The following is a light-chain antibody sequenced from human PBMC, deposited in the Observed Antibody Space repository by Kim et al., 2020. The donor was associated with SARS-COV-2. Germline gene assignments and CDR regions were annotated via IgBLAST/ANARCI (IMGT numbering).Light chain of an antibody. J-gene: IGLJ2*01. Sequence: SSELTQDPAVSVALGQTVRITCQGDSLRSYYASWYQQKAGHAPVVVIYGKNNRPSGIPDRFSGSRSGNPASLPITGAQAEDEADYYCNSRDSTTNHLVFG. CDR2: GKN. CDR3: NSRDSTTNHLV. V-gene: IGLV3-19*01. CDR1: SLRSYY.